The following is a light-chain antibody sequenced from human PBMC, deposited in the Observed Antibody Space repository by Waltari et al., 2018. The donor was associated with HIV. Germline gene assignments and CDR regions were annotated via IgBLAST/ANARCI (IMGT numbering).Light chain of an antibody. J-gene: IGLJ2*01. V-gene: IGLV2-11*01. Sequence: QSALTQPRSVSGSPGQSVTISCTGTSSDVGNYNYVPWYQQHPGKAPKFMIYDVSKRPSGVPYRFSGSKSGNTASLTISGLQAEDEADYYCCSYAGSYTLGVFGGGTKVTVL. CDR3: CSYAGSYTLGV. CDR2: DVS. CDR1: SSDVGNYNY.